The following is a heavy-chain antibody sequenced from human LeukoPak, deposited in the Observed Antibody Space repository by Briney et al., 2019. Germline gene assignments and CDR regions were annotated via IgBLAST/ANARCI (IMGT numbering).Heavy chain of an antibody. V-gene: IGHV4-59*08. CDR2: RYYSGST. Sequence: PSETLSLTCTVSGXSISSFYWSWIRQPPGKGLEWIGYRYYSGSTNYNPSLKSRVTISVDTSKNQFSLKLRSVTAADTAVYYCARHVGYGNNWFDPWGQGTLVTVSS. D-gene: IGHD5-18*01. CDR1: GXSISSFY. J-gene: IGHJ5*02. CDR3: ARHVGYGNNWFDP.